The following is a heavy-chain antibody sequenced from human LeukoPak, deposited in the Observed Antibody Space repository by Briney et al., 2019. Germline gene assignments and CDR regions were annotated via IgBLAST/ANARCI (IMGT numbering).Heavy chain of an antibody. D-gene: IGHD3-10*01. Sequence: GGSLTLSCAASGFNFNRYSMSWVRQPPGKGLEWVSAISPSGTDTYYADSVKGRLTISRDKSKNTLYLQMSSLRAEESAVYYCAKKGGFETMAAFDYGGQGTLVTVSS. CDR3: AKKGGFETMAAFDY. CDR2: ISPSGTDT. J-gene: IGHJ4*02. V-gene: IGHV3-23*01. CDR1: GFNFNRYS.